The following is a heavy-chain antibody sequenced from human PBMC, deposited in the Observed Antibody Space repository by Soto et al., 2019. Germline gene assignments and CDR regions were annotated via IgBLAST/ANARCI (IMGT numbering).Heavy chain of an antibody. V-gene: IGHV1-18*01. CDR1: GGTFSSYA. Sequence: GASVKVSCKASGGTFSSYAISWVRQAPGQGLEWMGWISAYNGNTNYAQKLQGRVTMTTDTSTSTAYMELRSLRSDDTAVYYCASGYYGSGVFDIWGQGTMVTVS. D-gene: IGHD3-10*01. J-gene: IGHJ3*02. CDR3: ASGYYGSGVFDI. CDR2: ISAYNGNT.